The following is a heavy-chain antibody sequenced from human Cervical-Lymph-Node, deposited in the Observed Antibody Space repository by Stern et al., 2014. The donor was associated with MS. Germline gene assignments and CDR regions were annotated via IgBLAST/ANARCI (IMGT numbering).Heavy chain of an antibody. CDR3: AKGRYSSGWYPDY. CDR1: GFIFSSYG. D-gene: IGHD6-19*01. Sequence: DQLVESGGGVVQPGRSLRLSCAASGFIFSSYGMHWVRQAPGKGLEWVTVISFDGSNKHYADSVKGRFTISRDNSKNTLYLQMDSLRAEDTAVYYCAKGRYSSGWYPDYWGQGTLVTVSS. CDR2: ISFDGSNK. J-gene: IGHJ4*02. V-gene: IGHV3-30*18.